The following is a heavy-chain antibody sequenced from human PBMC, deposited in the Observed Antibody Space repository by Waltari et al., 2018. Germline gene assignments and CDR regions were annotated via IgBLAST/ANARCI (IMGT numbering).Heavy chain of an antibody. CDR2: IYYSGST. Sequence: QVQLQESGPGLVKPSETLSLTCTVSGGSISSYYWSWIRQPPGKGLEWIGYIYYSGSTNYNPTLKSRVTISVDTSKNQFSLKLSSVTAADTAVYYCARTPLHCSSTNNACYYYYYYMDVWGKGTTVTISS. CDR1: GGSISSYY. J-gene: IGHJ6*03. V-gene: IGHV4-59*01. D-gene: IGHD2-2*01. CDR3: ARTPLHCSSTNNACYYYYYYMDV.